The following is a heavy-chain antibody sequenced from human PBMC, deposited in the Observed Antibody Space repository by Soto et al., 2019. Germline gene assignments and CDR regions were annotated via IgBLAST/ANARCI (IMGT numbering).Heavy chain of an antibody. CDR3: RGVAHGTFHCNSQPSPDY. V-gene: IGHV3-23*01. CDR2: ISGSGGST. J-gene: IGHJ4*02. Sequence: EGSLRLSCAASGFTFSSDAMSWVRQAPGKGLEWVSAISGSGGSTYYADSVKGRFTISRDNSKNTLYLQMNSLRAEDTAVYYCRGVAHGTFHCNSQPSPDYWGQGTLRTVSS. CDR1: GFTFSSDA. D-gene: IGHD3-10*01.